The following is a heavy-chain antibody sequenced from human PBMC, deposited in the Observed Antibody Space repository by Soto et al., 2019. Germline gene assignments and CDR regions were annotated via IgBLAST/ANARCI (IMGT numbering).Heavy chain of an antibody. D-gene: IGHD1-26*01. CDR2: ISYDGSNK. J-gene: IGHJ3*02. CDR1: GFTFSSYG. V-gene: IGHV3-30*03. Sequence: LRLSCAASGFTFSSYGMHWVRQAPGKGLEWVAVISYDGSNKYYADSVKGRFTISRDDSKNTLYLQMNSLRAEDTAVYYCARYSGSYDAFDIWGQGTMVTVSS. CDR3: ARYSGSYDAFDI.